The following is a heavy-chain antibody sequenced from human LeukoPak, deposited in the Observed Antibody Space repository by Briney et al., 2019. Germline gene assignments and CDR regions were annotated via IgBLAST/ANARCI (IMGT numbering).Heavy chain of an antibody. J-gene: IGHJ1*01. V-gene: IGHV1-3*01. CDR2: INAGNGNT. Sequence: GASVKVSCKASGYTFTSYAMHWVRQAPGQRLEWMGWINAGNGNTKYSQKFQGRVTMTEDTSTDTAYMELSSLRSEDTAVYYCATGYYDSGGFHYAEYFHHWGQGTLVTVSS. CDR3: ATGYYDSGGFHYAEYFHH. D-gene: IGHD3-22*01. CDR1: GYTFTSYA.